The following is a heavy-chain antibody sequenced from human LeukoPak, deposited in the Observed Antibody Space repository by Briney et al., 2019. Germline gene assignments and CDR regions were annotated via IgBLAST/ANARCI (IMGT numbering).Heavy chain of an antibody. CDR2: IKQDGSER. D-gene: IGHD3-16*02. Sequence: GGSLRLSCAASGFTFSSYWMSWVRQAPGKGLEWVANIKQDGSERYYVDSVKGRFTISRDNDKNSLFLQMTSLRAEDTAVYYCARVGGRYSPLGYWGQGTLVTVSS. V-gene: IGHV3-7*01. CDR1: GFTFSSYW. CDR3: ARVGGRYSPLGY. J-gene: IGHJ4*02.